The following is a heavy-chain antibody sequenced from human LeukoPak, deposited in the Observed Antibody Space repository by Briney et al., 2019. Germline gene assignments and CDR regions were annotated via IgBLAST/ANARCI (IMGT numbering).Heavy chain of an antibody. V-gene: IGHV1-69*02. CDR2: IIPILGIA. D-gene: IGHD4/OR15-4a*01. CDR1: GGTFSSDT. Sequence: SAKVSCKASGGTFSSDTISWGRQAPGQGREWMGRIIPILGIANYAQKFQGRVTITADKSTRTDYMELSSLGSEDTAVYYCAIVKSQANFDYYYYGMDVWRQGTTVTVSS. CDR3: AIVKSQANFDYYYYGMDV. J-gene: IGHJ6*02.